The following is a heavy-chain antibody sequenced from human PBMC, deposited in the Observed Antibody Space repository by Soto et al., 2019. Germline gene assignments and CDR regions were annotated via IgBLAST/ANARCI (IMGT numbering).Heavy chain of an antibody. D-gene: IGHD6-19*01. CDR3: EAGPSSGTFDS. J-gene: IGHJ4*02. CDR2: INPSGST. Sequence: SETPALIFAVYGISFREYYWTLIPQPPGKGLEWIEEINPSGSTNYTPSPKSRVTLSVDTSKNQFSRKLSSVTAADTAVYYCEAGPSSGTFDSWCQGTMVTVS. V-gene: IGHV4-34*01. CDR1: GISFREYY.